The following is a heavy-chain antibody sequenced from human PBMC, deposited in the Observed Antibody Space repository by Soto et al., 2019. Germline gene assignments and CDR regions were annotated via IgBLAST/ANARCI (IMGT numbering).Heavy chain of an antibody. J-gene: IGHJ4*02. CDR1: GFTFSSYW. D-gene: IGHD2-8*01. V-gene: IGHV3-7*05. CDR3: ARDVLRWLHKCDY. CDR2: IKQDGSEK. Sequence: EVQLVESGGGLVQPGGSLRLSCAASGFTFSSYWMSWVRQAPGKGLEWVANIKQDGSEKYYVDSVKGRFTISRVNAKNSLYLQMNSLRAEDTAVYYCARDVLRWLHKCDYWGQGTLVTVSS.